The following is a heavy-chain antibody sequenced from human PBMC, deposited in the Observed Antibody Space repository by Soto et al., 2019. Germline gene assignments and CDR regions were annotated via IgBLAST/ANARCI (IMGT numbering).Heavy chain of an antibody. CDR1: GGSVSSGSYY. V-gene: IGHV4-61*01. Sequence: SETLSLTCTVSGGSVSSGSYYWSWIRQSPGKGLEWIGYIYYSGSTNYNPSLKSRVTISVDTSKNQFSLKLSSVTAADTAVYYCARDNIPHYGSGSYGVDYWGQGTLVTVSS. CDR2: IYYSGST. D-gene: IGHD3-10*01. CDR3: ARDNIPHYGSGSYGVDY. J-gene: IGHJ4*02.